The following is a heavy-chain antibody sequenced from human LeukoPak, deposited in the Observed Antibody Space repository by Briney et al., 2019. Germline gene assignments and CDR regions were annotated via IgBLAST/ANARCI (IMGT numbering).Heavy chain of an antibody. CDR3: ARDGGDCSSASCYDRLDY. Sequence: PGGSLRLSCAASGFIFSNYWMTWVRQAPGKALECVANIKQDGSEKYYVDSVKGRFTISRDNAKNTLYLQMNSLRAEDTAVYYCARDGGDCSSASCYDRLDYWGQGTLVTVSS. J-gene: IGHJ4*02. CDR1: GFIFSNYW. D-gene: IGHD2-2*01. CDR2: IKQDGSEK. V-gene: IGHV3-7*04.